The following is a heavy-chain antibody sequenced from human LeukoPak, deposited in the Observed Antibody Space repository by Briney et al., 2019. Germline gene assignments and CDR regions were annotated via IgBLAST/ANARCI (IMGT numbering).Heavy chain of an antibody. CDR2: ISGSGGST. J-gene: IGHJ4*02. CDR1: GFTFSSYA. Sequence: GGSLRLSCAASGFTFSSYAMSWVRQAPGKGLEWVSAISGSGGSTYYADSVKGRFTISRDNAKNSLYLQMNSLRAEDTAVYYCARDHRYSSSWYDLDYWGQGTLVTVSS. CDR3: ARDHRYSSSWYDLDY. V-gene: IGHV3-23*01. D-gene: IGHD6-13*01.